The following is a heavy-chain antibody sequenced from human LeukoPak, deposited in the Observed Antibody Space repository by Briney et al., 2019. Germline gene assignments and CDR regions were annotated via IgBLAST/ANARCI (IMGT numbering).Heavy chain of an antibody. V-gene: IGHV3-7*04. CDR1: GFTFSTCW. CDR3: AKDWGYGEAGIDF. Sequence: GGSLRLSCAASGFTFSTCWMSWVRQAPGEGLEWVAIIKGDGSEKAYVDSVKGRFSISRDNAENSLYLQMSSLRAEDTAVYYCAKDWGYGEAGIDFWGQGTLVTVSS. J-gene: IGHJ4*02. CDR2: IKGDGSEK. D-gene: IGHD6-13*01.